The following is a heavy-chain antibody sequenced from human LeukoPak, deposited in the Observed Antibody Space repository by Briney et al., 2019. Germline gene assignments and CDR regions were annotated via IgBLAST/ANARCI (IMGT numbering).Heavy chain of an antibody. Sequence: GGSLRLSCAASGFSLSSYSMNWVRQAPGKGLEWVSYISHTGSTMSYADSVKGRFTISRDNARNSLYLQMNSLRAEDTAVYYCAKDGSSTSNYYYYMDVWGKGTTVTVSS. CDR2: ISHTGSTM. CDR3: AKDGSSTSNYYYYMDV. J-gene: IGHJ6*03. CDR1: GFSLSSYS. V-gene: IGHV3-48*04. D-gene: IGHD2-2*01.